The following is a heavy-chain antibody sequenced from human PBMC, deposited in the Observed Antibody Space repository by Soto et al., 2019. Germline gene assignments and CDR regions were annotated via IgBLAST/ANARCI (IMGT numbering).Heavy chain of an antibody. CDR3: ARAQRIQLWASGMDV. J-gene: IGHJ6*02. Sequence: SVKVSCKASGGTLSSYVISWVRQAPGQGLEWMGGIIPVFGTVNYAQKFQGRVTITADESTTTAYMELRSLRSEDAAVYYCARAQRIQLWASGMDVWGQGTTVTVSS. V-gene: IGHV1-69*13. D-gene: IGHD5-18*01. CDR1: GGTLSSYV. CDR2: IIPVFGTV.